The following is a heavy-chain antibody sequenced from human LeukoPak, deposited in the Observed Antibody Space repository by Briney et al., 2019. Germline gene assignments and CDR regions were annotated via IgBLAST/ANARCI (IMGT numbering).Heavy chain of an antibody. CDR2: INPNSGGT. V-gene: IGHV1-2*04. D-gene: IGHD2-2*01. J-gene: IGHJ4*02. CDR3: ARDLDCSSTSCSDY. Sequence: ASEKVSCKASGYTFTGYYMHWVRQAPGQGLEWMGWINPNSGGTNYAQKFQGWVTMTRDTSISTAYMELSRLRSDDTAVYYCARDLDCSSTSCSDYWGQGTLVTVSS. CDR1: GYTFTGYY.